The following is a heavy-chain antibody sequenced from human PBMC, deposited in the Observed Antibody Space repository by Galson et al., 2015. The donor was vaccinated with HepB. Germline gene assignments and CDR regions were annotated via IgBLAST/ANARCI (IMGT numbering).Heavy chain of an antibody. V-gene: IGHV3-74*01. CDR3: ALTGGYYGAY. Sequence: SLRLSCATSGLTFSSYWLHWVRQVPGKGLVWVARFNSDNGGTNYADSVKGRFTISRDNARNKLYLQMNSLSAEDTAVYYCALTGGYYGAYWGQGTLVTVSS. J-gene: IGHJ4*02. CDR1: GLTFSSYW. CDR2: FNSDNGGT. D-gene: IGHD3-3*01.